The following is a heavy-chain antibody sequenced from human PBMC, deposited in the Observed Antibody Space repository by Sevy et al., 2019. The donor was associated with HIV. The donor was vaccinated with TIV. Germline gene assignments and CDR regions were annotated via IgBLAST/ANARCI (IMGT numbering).Heavy chain of an antibody. J-gene: IGHJ6*02. CDR3: ARDLAVYSSSSRVYGMDV. V-gene: IGHV3-30-3*01. D-gene: IGHD6-6*01. Sequence: GGSLRLSCAASGFTFSSYAMHWVRQAPGKGLEWVAVISYDGSNKYYADSVKGRFTISRDNSKNTLYLQMNSLRAEDTGVYYCARDLAVYSSSSRVYGMDVWGQGTTVTVSS. CDR2: ISYDGSNK. CDR1: GFTFSSYA.